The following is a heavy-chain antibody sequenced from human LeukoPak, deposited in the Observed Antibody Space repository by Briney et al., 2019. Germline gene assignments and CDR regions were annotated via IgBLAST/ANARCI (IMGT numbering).Heavy chain of an antibody. CDR1: GGSISSGSYY. CDR2: IYTSGST. CDR3: ARRFRGYFVDAFDI. D-gene: IGHD3-22*01. V-gene: IGHV4-61*02. Sequence: SQTLSLTCTVSGGSISSGSYYWSWSRQPAGKGLEWIGRIYTSGSTNYNPSLKSRVTISVDTSKNQFSLKLSSVTAADTAVYYCARRFRGYFVDAFDIWGQGTMVTVSS. J-gene: IGHJ3*02.